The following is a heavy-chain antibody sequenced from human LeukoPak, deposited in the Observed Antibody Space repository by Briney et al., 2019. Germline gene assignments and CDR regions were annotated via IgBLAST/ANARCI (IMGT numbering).Heavy chain of an antibody. V-gene: IGHV3-30*04. CDR1: GFSFSNDA. CDR2: VAHDGSNK. CDR3: ARGRGVLYYFDN. J-gene: IGHJ4*02. Sequence: GGSLTLSCAASGFSFSNDAMHWVRQAPGKGLEWVAVVAHDGSNKYFADFVRGRFTISRDNSKNTPYLQMNSLTSEDTGFYYCARGRGVLYYFDNWGQGTLVTVSS. D-gene: IGHD3-10*01.